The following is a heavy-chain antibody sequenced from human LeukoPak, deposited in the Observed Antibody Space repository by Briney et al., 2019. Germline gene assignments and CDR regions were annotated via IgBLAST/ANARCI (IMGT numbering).Heavy chain of an antibody. D-gene: IGHD6-19*01. CDR1: GFTFSSYS. V-gene: IGHV3-48*01. J-gene: IGHJ4*02. CDR3: ARVWSSGWPDPKANLDY. CDR2: ISSSSSTI. Sequence: GGSLRLSCAASGFTFSSYSMNWVRQAPGKGLEWVSYISSSSSTIYYADSVKGRFTISRDNAKNSLYLQMNSLRAEDTAVYYCARVWSSGWPDPKANLDYWGQGTLVTVSS.